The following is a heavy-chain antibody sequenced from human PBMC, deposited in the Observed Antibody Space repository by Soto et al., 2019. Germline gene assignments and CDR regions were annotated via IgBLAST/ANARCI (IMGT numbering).Heavy chain of an antibody. Sequence: QVQLVQSGAEVKKPGSSVKVSCKASGGTFSSYAISWVRQAPGQGLEWMGGIIPIFGTANYAQRFQGRVTITADKPTSTADMELSSLRSEDTAVYYCARDRGELAAAGFDYWGQGTLVTVSS. V-gene: IGHV1-69*06. CDR3: ARDRGELAAAGFDY. CDR1: GGTFSSYA. CDR2: IIPIFGTA. D-gene: IGHD6-13*01. J-gene: IGHJ4*02.